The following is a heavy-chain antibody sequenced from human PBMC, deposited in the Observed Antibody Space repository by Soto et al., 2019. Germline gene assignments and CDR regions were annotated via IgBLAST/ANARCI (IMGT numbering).Heavy chain of an antibody. CDR2: IYPGDSDT. D-gene: IGHD6-6*01. CDR1: GYSFTSYW. CDR3: GRSSSATYYYYGMDV. Sequence: GESLKTSCKGSGYSFTSYWIGWVRQMPGKGLEWMGTIYPGDSDTRYSPSFQGQVTISADKSISTAYLQWSSLKASDTAIYYCGRSSSATYYYYGMDVWGQGTTVTVSS. J-gene: IGHJ6*02. V-gene: IGHV5-51*01.